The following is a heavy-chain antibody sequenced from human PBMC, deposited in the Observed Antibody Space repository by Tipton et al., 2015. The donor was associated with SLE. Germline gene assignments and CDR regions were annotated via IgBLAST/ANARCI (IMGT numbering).Heavy chain of an antibody. CDR3: AKDSRGYGDLSNMDV. J-gene: IGHJ6*02. CDR2: IWYDGSNK. V-gene: IGHV3-33*06. D-gene: IGHD5-18*01. Sequence: SGFTFSSYGMHWVRQAPGKGLEWVAVIWYDGSNKYYADSVKGRFTISRDNSKNTLYLQMNSLRAEDTAVYYCAKDSRGYGDLSNMDVWGQGTTVTVSS. CDR1: GFTFSSYG.